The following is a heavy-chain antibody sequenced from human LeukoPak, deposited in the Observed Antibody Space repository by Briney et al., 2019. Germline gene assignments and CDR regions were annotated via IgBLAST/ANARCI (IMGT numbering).Heavy chain of an antibody. Sequence: GGSLRLSCAASGFTFSAFSMNWVRQPPGKGLEWVASISAHSNYIHYADSLKGRFTISRDNAKNSLYLQLNSLRAEDTAVYYCARDSFETDIDYWGQGTLVTVSS. CDR3: ARDSFETDIDY. V-gene: IGHV3-21*01. J-gene: IGHJ4*02. D-gene: IGHD1-14*01. CDR1: GFTFSAFS. CDR2: ISAHSNYI.